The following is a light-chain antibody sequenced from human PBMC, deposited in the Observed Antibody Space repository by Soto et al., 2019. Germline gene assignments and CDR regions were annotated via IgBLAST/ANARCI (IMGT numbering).Light chain of an antibody. CDR1: QSVADK. V-gene: IGKV3-15*01. J-gene: IGKJ2*01. CDR3: QQYDDWPPFT. CDR2: AAS. Sequence: ELVMTQLPATLSVSPGERVSLSCRASQSVADKLAWYQQKPGQAPRLLIYAASSRAAGIPTRFSGSGSGTDFTLTISSLQPEDFAVYYCQQYDDWPPFTFGQGTRLDI.